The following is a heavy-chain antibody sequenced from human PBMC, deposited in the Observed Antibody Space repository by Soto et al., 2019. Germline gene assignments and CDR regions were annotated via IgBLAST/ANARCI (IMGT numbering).Heavy chain of an antibody. J-gene: IGHJ4*02. D-gene: IGHD1-7*01. CDR3: ARANWNYCPRERGKTCSFLYYFDY. Sequence: GGSLRLSCAASGFTFSSYAMHWVRQAPGKGLEWVAVISYDGSNKYYADSVKGRFTISRDNSKNTLYLQMNSLRAEDTAVYYCARANWNYCPRERGKTCSFLYYFDYWGQGTLVTVSS. V-gene: IGHV3-30-3*01. CDR1: GFTFSSYA. CDR2: ISYDGSNK.